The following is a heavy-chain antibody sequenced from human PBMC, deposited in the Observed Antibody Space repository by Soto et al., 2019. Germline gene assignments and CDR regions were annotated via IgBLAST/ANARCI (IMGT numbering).Heavy chain of an antibody. CDR3: ARDRLRGYDSSGFYS. J-gene: IGHJ4*02. CDR1: GYSFSFYG. Sequence: ASVKVSCKASGYSFSFYGINWVRQAPGQGLEWMGWINPSHGNRNFAQKFEDRVTMTTATSTNTVFLELRSLKSDDTAIYYCARDRLRGYDSSGFYSWGQGTMVTVSS. CDR2: INPSHGNR. D-gene: IGHD3-22*01. V-gene: IGHV1-18*01.